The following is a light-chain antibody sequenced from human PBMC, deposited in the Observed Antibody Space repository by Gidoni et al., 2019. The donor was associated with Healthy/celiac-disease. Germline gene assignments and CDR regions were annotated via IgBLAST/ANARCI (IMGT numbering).Light chain of an antibody. CDR1: QSLLHSNGYNY. Sequence: DIVMTQSPLSLPVTPGEPASISCRSSQSLLHSNGYNYLDWYLQKPGQSPQILIYLGSNRASGVPDRFSGSGSGTDFTLKISRVEAEDVGVYYCMQALQTRVTFGPGTKVDIK. J-gene: IGKJ3*01. CDR2: LGS. V-gene: IGKV2-28*01. CDR3: MQALQTRVT.